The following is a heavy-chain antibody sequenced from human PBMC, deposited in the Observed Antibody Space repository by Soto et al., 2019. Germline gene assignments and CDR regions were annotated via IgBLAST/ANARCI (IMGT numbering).Heavy chain of an antibody. Sequence: GGSLRLSCAASGFTFSSYSMNWVRQAPGKGLEWVSSISSSSSYIYYADSVKGRFTISRDNAKNSLYLQMNSLRAEDTAVYYCARHPPRRQDGGSFDYWGQGTLVTVSS. V-gene: IGHV3-21*01. J-gene: IGHJ4*02. CDR1: GFTFSSYS. CDR2: ISSSSSYI. D-gene: IGHD3-10*01. CDR3: ARHPPRRQDGGSFDY.